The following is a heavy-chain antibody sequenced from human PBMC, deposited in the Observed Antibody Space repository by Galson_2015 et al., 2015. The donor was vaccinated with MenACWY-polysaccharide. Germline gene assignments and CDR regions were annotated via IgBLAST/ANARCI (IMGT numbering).Heavy chain of an antibody. Sequence: SVKVSCKASGYTFTNYYMHWVRQSPGQGLEWMGIINPTGGSTSYAQKFQGRVTMTRDTSASTVYMDLSSLRSEDTAVYYCARQLGGMDVWGQGTTVTVS. D-gene: IGHD3-10*01. CDR2: INPTGGST. CDR3: ARQLGGMDV. V-gene: IGHV1-46*01. J-gene: IGHJ6*02. CDR1: GYTFTNYY.